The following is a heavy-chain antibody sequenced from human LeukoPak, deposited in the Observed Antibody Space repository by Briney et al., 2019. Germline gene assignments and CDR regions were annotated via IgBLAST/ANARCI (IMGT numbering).Heavy chain of an antibody. D-gene: IGHD3-22*01. CDR2: IYHSGST. Sequence: SETLSLTCTVSGYSISSGYYWGWIRQPPGKGLEWIGSIYHSGSTYYNPSLKSRVTISVDTSKNQFSLKLSSVTAADTAVYYCARESPTVSGYYSPSSDYYYGMDVWGQGTTVTVSS. CDR1: GYSISSGYY. J-gene: IGHJ6*02. V-gene: IGHV4-38-2*02. CDR3: ARESPTVSGYYSPSSDYYYGMDV.